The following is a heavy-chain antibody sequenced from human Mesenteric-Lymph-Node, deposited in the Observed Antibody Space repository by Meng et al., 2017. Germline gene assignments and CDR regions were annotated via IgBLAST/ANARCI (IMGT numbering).Heavy chain of an antibody. D-gene: IGHD2-8*01. J-gene: IGHJ4*02. CDR1: GFTVSSNY. Sequence: QLVECGGGLVQPGGSLRLSCAASGFTVSSNYMSWVRQAPGKGLEWVSVIYSGGSTYYADSVKGRFTISRDNSKNTLYLQMNSLRAEDTAVYYCAKVMGIYYFDYWGQGTLVTVSS. CDR3: AKVMGIYYFDY. V-gene: IGHV3-66*02. CDR2: IYSGGST.